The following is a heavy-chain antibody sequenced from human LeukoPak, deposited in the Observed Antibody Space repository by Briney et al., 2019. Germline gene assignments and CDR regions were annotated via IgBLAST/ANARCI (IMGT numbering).Heavy chain of an antibody. D-gene: IGHD3-10*01. CDR2: IDIFGNTK. CDR3: ARDTSGIDY. J-gene: IGHJ4*02. CDR1: GFTFSIHW. V-gene: IGHV3-74*01. Sequence: GGSLRLSCEASGFTFSIHWMHWVPQDPGRGLLWVSRIDIFGNTKGYADSVEGRFTISRDNAKNTLYLAMNSLRGEDTAVYYCARDTSGIDYWGRGALVTVSS.